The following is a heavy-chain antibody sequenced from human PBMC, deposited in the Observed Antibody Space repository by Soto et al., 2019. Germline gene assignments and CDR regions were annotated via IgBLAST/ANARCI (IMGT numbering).Heavy chain of an antibody. CDR2: IIPISGTA. CDR1: GGAFSTYA. D-gene: IGHD3-22*01. V-gene: IGHV1-69*01. Sequence: QVQLVQSGAEVKKPGSSVKVSCRASGGAFSTYAISWVRQAPGQGLEWMGGIIPISGTANYAQKFQGRVTITADESTNTFYMGLSSLRSEDTAVYYCARSLDSTGYFNYWGQGTLVTVSS. CDR3: ARSLDSTGYFNY. J-gene: IGHJ4*02.